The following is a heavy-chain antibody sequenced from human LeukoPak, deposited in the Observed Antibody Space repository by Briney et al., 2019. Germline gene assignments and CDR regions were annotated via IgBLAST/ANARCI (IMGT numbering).Heavy chain of an antibody. J-gene: IGHJ4*02. CDR3: ARVRGSGSYYGY. Sequence: VASVKVSCKASGYTFTSYAMHWVRQAPGQRLEWMGWINAGNGNTKYSQKFQGRVTITRDTSASTAYMGLSSLRSEDTAVYYCARVRGSGSYYGYWGQGTLVTVSS. CDR2: INAGNGNT. CDR1: GYTFTSYA. V-gene: IGHV1-3*01. D-gene: IGHD3-10*01.